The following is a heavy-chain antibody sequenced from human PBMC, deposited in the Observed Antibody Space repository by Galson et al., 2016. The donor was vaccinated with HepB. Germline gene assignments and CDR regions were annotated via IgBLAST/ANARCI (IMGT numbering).Heavy chain of an antibody. CDR3: ARRVRASAGYDY. D-gene: IGHD6-13*01. J-gene: IGHJ4*02. CDR1: GSTFSMNW. CDR2: IYPGDSDT. Sequence: QSGAEVKKPGESLKISCKGSGSTFSMNWIVWVRQMPGKGLEWMGSIYPGDSDTIYSPSFQGQVTVSADKSLSTAYLQWSRLKASDTARYYCARRVRASAGYDYWGQGTLVTVSS. V-gene: IGHV5-51*01.